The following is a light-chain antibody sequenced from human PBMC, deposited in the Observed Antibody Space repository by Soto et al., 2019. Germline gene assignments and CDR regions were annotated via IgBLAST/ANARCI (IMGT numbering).Light chain of an antibody. CDR3: QQRSNWPLT. Sequence: EIVLTQSPATLSLSPGERATLSCRASQSVSSYLAWYQQKPGQAPRLLIYDASNRATGIPARFSGSGSGTDFTITISRIENEDFAVYYCQQRSNWPLTFGGGTKVDSK. CDR2: DAS. V-gene: IGKV3-11*01. J-gene: IGKJ4*01. CDR1: QSVSSY.